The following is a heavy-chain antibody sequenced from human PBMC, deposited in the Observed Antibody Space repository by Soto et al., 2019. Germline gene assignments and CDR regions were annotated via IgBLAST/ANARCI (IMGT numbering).Heavy chain of an antibody. CDR1: GGSISSSY. Sequence: SETLSLTCTVSGGSISSSYWTWIRQPPGKGLEMIGYIYYNGNTNYNPSLKSRVTISIDTSKKHFSLNLTSVAAADTAMYYCARGRGSDSSSMDVWGKGITVTVAS. V-gene: IGHV4-59*01. CDR3: ARGRGSDSSSMDV. CDR2: IYYNGNT. D-gene: IGHD2-21*02. J-gene: IGHJ6*03.